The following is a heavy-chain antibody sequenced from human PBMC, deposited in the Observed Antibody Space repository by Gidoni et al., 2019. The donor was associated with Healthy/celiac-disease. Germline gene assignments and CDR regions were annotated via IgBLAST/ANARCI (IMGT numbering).Heavy chain of an antibody. CDR1: GFTFRSYA. J-gene: IGHJ4*02. CDR2: IIGRGGST. Sequence: EVQLLESGGGLVQPGGSLSLSCAASGFTFRSYAMSWVRQAPGKGLEWVSDIIGRGGSTYYADSVKGRFTIARDNSKNTLYLQMNSLRSEDTAVYYWAKGGFTMVRGTAGEDWGQGTLVTVSS. D-gene: IGHD3-10*01. CDR3: AKGGFTMVRGTAGED. V-gene: IGHV3-23*01.